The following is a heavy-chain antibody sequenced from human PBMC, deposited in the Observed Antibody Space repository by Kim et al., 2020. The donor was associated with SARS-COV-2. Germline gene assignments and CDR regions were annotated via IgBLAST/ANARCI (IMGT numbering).Heavy chain of an antibody. V-gene: IGHV5-51*01. Sequence: MGRIYPGEYDNRYSPSFQGQVTISADKSISTAYLQWSSLKASDTAMYYCARHRPTYYYDSSGYYYPDYWGQGTLVTVSS. CDR3: ARHRPTYYYDSSGYYYPDY. CDR2: IYPGEYDN. J-gene: IGHJ4*02. D-gene: IGHD3-22*01.